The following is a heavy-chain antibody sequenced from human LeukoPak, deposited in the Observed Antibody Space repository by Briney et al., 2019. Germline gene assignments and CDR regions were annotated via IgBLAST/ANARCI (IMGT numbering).Heavy chain of an antibody. V-gene: IGHV3-21*01. J-gene: IGHJ3*02. CDR1: GSTFSSYS. CDR3: ARDLDSGYAKAAFDI. D-gene: IGHD5-12*01. CDR2: ISSSSSYI. Sequence: GGSLRLSCAASGSTFSSYSMNWVRQAPGKGLEWVSSISSSSSYIYYADSVKGRFTISRDNAKNSLYLQMNSLRAEDTAVYYCARDLDSGYAKAAFDIWGQGTMVTVSS.